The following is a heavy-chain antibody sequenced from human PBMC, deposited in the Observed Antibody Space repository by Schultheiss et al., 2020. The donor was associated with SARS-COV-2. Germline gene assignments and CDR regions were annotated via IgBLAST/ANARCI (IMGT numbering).Heavy chain of an antibody. CDR1: GFTFSSYG. CDR2: ISYDGSNK. Sequence: GESLKISCAASGFTFSSYGMHWVRQAPGKGLEWVAVISYDGSNKYYADSVQGRFTISRDKSKNTLHLQMNSLRAEDTAIYYCAKGYGSGTYNYYYFDLWGQGTRVTVSS. J-gene: IGHJ4*02. V-gene: IGHV3-33*05. D-gene: IGHD3-10*01. CDR3: AKGYGSGTYNYYYFDL.